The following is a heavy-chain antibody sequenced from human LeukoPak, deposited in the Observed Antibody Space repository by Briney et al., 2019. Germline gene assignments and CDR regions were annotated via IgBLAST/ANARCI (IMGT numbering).Heavy chain of an antibody. CDR1: GGSISSSNW. CDR3: ARGRVITFGGVTHYMDV. Sequence: SETLSLTCAVSGGSISSSNWWSWVRQPPGKGLEWIGSIYYSGSTYYNPSLKSRVTISVDTSKNQFSLKLSSVTAADTAVYYCARGRVITFGGVTHYMDVWGKGTTVTVSS. V-gene: IGHV4-4*02. CDR2: IYYSGST. D-gene: IGHD3-16*01. J-gene: IGHJ6*03.